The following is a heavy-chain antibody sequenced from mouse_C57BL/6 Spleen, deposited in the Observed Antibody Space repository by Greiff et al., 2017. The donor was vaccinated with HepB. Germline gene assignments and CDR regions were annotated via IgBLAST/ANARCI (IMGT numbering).Heavy chain of an antibody. J-gene: IGHJ2*01. CDR3: ARGGIYYGYDDFDY. CDR2: INPNYGTT. D-gene: IGHD2-2*01. V-gene: IGHV1-39*01. CDR1: GYSFTDYN. Sequence: EVQLKESGPELVKPGASVKISCKASGYSFTDYNMNWVKQSNGKSLEWIGVINPNYGTTSYNQKFKGKATLTVDQSSSTAYMQLNSLTSEDSAVYYCARGGIYYGYDDFDYWGQGTTLTVSS.